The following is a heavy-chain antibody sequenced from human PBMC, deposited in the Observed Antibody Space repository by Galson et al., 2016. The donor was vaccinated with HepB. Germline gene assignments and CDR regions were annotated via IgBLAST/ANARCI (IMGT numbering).Heavy chain of an antibody. CDR2: IYHSGST. Sequence: TLSLTCTVSGGSISSSSYFWGWIRQPPGKGLEWIGYIYHSGSTYYNPSLKRRVTISVDTSKNQFSLKLSSVTAADTAVYFCARDRSSGSGSFGYWGQGTLVTVSS. CDR3: ARDRSSGSGSFGY. CDR1: GGSISSSSYF. J-gene: IGHJ4*02. V-gene: IGHV4-31*03. D-gene: IGHD3-10*01.